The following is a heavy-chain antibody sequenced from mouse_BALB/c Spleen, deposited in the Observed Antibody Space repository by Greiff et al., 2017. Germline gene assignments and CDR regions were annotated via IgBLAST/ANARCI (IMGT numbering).Heavy chain of an antibody. V-gene: IGHV1S81*02. CDR1: GYTFTSYY. Sequence: QVKLQQPGAELVKPGASVKLSCKASGYTFTSYYMYWVKQRPGQGLEWIGGINPSNGGTNFNEKFKSKATLTVDKSFSTAYMQLSSLTSEDSAVYYCTRMNGYWYFDVWGAGTTVTVSS. CDR2: INPSNGGT. J-gene: IGHJ1*01. CDR3: TRMNGYWYFDV. D-gene: IGHD1-1*02.